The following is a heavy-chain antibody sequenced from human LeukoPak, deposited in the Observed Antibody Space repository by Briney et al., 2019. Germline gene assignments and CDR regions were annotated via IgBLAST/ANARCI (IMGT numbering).Heavy chain of an antibody. CDR2: ISGGGEST. J-gene: IGHJ4*02. Sequence: GGSLRLSCVASEFTFSSHAMNWVRQAPGKGLEWVSSISGGGESTYYADSVKGRFTVSRDNSKNTLYLQINSLRGEDTAVYYCAKGKYSSSGVPDYWGQGTLVTVSS. D-gene: IGHD6-19*01. CDR1: EFTFSSHA. V-gene: IGHV3-23*01. CDR3: AKGKYSSSGVPDY.